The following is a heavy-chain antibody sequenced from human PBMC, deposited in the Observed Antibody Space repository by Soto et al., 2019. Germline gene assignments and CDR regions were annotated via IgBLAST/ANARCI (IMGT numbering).Heavy chain of an antibody. Sequence: EVQLMESGGGLVQPGGSLRLSCVASGFTFSSYWMTWVRQAPGKGLEWVASIQQDETEKHYVDSVKGRFTISRDNAKNSLFLQMNSLRGEDTAVYYCARSSPWYMFDFWGQGTLVSVSS. J-gene: IGHJ4*02. CDR2: IQQDETEK. D-gene: IGHD6-19*01. CDR1: GFTFSSYW. V-gene: IGHV3-7*05. CDR3: ARSSPWYMFDF.